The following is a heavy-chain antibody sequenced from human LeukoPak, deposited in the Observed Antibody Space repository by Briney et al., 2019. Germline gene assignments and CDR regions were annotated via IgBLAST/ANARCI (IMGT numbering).Heavy chain of an antibody. CDR2: INHSGST. J-gene: IGHJ4*02. CDR3: ARKNRGVFDH. Sequence: SETLSLTCAVYGGSFSGYYWSWIRQPPGKGLEWIGEINHSGSTNYNPSLKSRVTISVDTSKNQFSLKLSSVTAADTAVYYCARKNRGVFDHWGQGTLVTVSS. V-gene: IGHV4-34*01. D-gene: IGHD3-10*01. CDR1: GGSFSGYY.